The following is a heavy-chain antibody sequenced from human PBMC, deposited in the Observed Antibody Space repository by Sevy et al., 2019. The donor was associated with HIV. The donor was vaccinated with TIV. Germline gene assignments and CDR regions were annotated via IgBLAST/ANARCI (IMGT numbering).Heavy chain of an antibody. V-gene: IGHV3-9*01. Sequence: GGSLRLSCAASGFTFDDYAMHWVRQAPGKGLEWVSGISWNSGSIGYADSVKGRFTISRDNAKNSLYLQMNSLRAEDTALYYCAKDNTERSASIVGASLPYYYYGMDVWGQGTTDTVSS. CDR1: GFTFDDYA. CDR3: AKDNTERSASIVGASLPYYYYGMDV. D-gene: IGHD1-26*01. J-gene: IGHJ6*02. CDR2: ISWNSGSI.